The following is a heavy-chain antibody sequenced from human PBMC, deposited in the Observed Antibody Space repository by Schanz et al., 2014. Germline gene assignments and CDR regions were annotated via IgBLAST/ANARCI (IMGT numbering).Heavy chain of an antibody. V-gene: IGHV3-7*04. Sequence: EVQLVESGGGLVQPGGSLRLSCVASGFTFSNYWMTWVRQAPGKGLEWVANIKQDESEKYYVDSVKGRFTISRDNAKNSLFLHMNSLRAEDTAVYYCARPALWFGDNCFDPWGQGTLVTVSS. J-gene: IGHJ5*02. D-gene: IGHD3-10*01. CDR2: IKQDESEK. CDR3: ARPALWFGDNCFDP. CDR1: GFTFSNYW.